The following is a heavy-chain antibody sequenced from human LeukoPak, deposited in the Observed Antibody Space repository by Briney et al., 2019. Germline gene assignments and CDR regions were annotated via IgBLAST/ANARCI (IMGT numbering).Heavy chain of an antibody. CDR2: IIPIFGTA. CDR3: ASHGQWFGEWGFDY. CDR1: GGTFGSYA. V-gene: IGHV1-69*06. Sequence: SVKVSCKASGGTFGSYAISWVRQAPGQGLEWMGGIIPIFGTANYAQKFQGRVTITADKSTSTAYMELSSLRSEDTAVYYCASHGQWFGEWGFDYWGQGTLVTVSS. J-gene: IGHJ4*02. D-gene: IGHD3-10*01.